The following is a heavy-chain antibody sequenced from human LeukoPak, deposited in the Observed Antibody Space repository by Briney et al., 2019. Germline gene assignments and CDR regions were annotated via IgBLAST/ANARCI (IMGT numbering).Heavy chain of an antibody. Sequence: GGSLRLSCAASGFTFSDYWMHWVRQAPGKGLVWVSRIRGDGNDMNYADSVKGRFPISRDNAKNMVYLQINSLRADDTAVYYCTRDRVLGSGSSDSWGQGTLVTVST. V-gene: IGHV3-74*01. CDR1: GFTFSDYW. D-gene: IGHD3-10*01. CDR3: TRDRVLGSGSSDS. CDR2: IRGDGNDM. J-gene: IGHJ5*01.